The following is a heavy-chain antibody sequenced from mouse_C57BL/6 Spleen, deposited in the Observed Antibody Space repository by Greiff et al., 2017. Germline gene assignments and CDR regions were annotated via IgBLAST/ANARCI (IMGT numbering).Heavy chain of an antibody. D-gene: IGHD2-4*01. CDR2: IYPGSGST. V-gene: IGHV1-55*01. CDR1: GYTFTSYW. J-gene: IGHJ3*01. CDR3: ARNIYYDYDGGFAY. Sequence: QVQLQQPGAELVKPGASVKMSCKASGYTFTSYWITWVKQRPGQGLEWIGDIYPGSGSTNYNEKFKIKATLTVDTSSSTAYMQLSSLTSEDSAVYYCARNIYYDYDGGFAYWGQGTLVTVSA.